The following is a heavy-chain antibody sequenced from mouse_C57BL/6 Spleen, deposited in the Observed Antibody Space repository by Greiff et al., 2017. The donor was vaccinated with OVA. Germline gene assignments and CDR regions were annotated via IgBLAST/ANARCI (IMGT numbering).Heavy chain of an antibody. Sequence: EVQLQQSGPELVKPGASVKMSCKASGYTFTDYNVHWVKQSHGKSLEWIGYINPNNGGTSYNQKFKGKATLTVNKSSSTAYMELRSLTSEDSAVYYCARDGYYPHWYFDVWGTGTTVTVSS. J-gene: IGHJ1*03. D-gene: IGHD2-3*01. CDR2: INPNNGGT. CDR1: GYTFTDYN. CDR3: ARDGYYPHWYFDV. V-gene: IGHV1-22*01.